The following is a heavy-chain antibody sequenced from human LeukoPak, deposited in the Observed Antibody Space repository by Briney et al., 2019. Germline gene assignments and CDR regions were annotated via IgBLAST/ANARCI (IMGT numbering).Heavy chain of an antibody. V-gene: IGHV3-48*03. D-gene: IGHD1-26*01. CDR2: ISSSGSTI. CDR3: ARDGYSGSYYRLYYFFMDV. CDR1: GFTFSSYE. Sequence: GGSLRLSCAASGFTFSSYEMNWVRQAPGKGLEWVSYISSSGSTIYYADSVKGRFTISRDNAKNSLYLQMNSLRGEDTAVYYCARDGYSGSYYRLYYFFMDVWGKGTTVTVSS. J-gene: IGHJ6*03.